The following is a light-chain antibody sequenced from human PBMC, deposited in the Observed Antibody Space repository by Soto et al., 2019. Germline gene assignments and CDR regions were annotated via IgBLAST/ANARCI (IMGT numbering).Light chain of an antibody. V-gene: IGLV2-14*01. CDR3: SSRTTNTPVV. CDR1: SSDVGGYKF. CDR2: EAS. J-gene: IGLJ2*01. Sequence: QSVLTQPASVSGSPGQSITISCTGSSSDVGGYKFVSWFQQHPGKAPKLMMYEASYRPSGVSNRFSGSKSGNTASLTITGHRDDDEADYYCSSRTTNTPVVFGGGTKLTVL.